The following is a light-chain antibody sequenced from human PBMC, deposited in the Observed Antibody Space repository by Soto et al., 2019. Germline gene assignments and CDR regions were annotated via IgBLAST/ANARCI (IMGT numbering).Light chain of an antibody. V-gene: IGKV3-11*01. Sequence: EIVLTQSPATLSLSPGERATLSCRASQTISSYLAWYQQKPGQAPRLLIYDASNRATGIPARFSGSGSGTDFTLTISSLEPEDFAVYYCQQRDNWWTFGQGTKVDIK. CDR3: QQRDNWWT. CDR2: DAS. CDR1: QTISSY. J-gene: IGKJ1*01.